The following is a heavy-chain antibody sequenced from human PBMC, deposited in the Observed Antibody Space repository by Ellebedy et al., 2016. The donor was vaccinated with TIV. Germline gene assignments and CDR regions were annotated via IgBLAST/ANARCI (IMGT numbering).Heavy chain of an antibody. CDR3: ARDQGDDYVWGSYLDY. CDR2: INPNSGNT. Sequence: AASVKVSCKASGYTFTGYYMHWVRQAPGQGLEWMGWINPNSGNTNYAQKLQGRVTMTTDTSTSTAYMELRSLRSGDTAVYYCARDQGDDYVWGSYLDYWGQGTLVTVSS. V-gene: IGHV1-18*04. D-gene: IGHD3-16*02. J-gene: IGHJ4*02. CDR1: GYTFTGYY.